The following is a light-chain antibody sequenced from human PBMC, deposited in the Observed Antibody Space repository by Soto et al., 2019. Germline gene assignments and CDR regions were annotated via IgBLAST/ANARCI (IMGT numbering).Light chain of an antibody. V-gene: IGKV3-15*01. CDR2: GAS. CDR3: QLYNNWPPWT. CDR1: QSVSSN. Sequence: EIVMTQSPATLSVSPGDTATLSCRASQSVSSNLAWYQQKPGQAPRLLIYGASIRAPGVPARFSGSGSGTEFTLTISSLQSEDFAVYYCQLYNNWPPWTFGQGTKVEIK. J-gene: IGKJ1*01.